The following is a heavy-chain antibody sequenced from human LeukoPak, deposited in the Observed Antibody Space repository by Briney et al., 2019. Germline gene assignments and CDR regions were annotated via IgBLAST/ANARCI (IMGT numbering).Heavy chain of an antibody. Sequence: SETLSLTCTVSGYSISSGYYWGWIRQPPGKGLEWSGSIYHSGSTYYNPSLKSRVTISVDTSKNQFSLKLSSVTAADTAVYYCARGGRTTIFGVVGDYWGQGTLVTVSS. CDR3: ARGGRTTIFGVVGDY. CDR1: GYSISSGYY. CDR2: IYHSGST. V-gene: IGHV4-38-2*02. J-gene: IGHJ4*02. D-gene: IGHD3-3*01.